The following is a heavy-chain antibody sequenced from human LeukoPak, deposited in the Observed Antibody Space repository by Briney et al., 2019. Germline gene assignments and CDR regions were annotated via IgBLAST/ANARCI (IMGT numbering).Heavy chain of an antibody. D-gene: IGHD6-19*01. J-gene: IGHJ4*02. CDR2: IWNDGSNK. CDR1: GFTFSGYA. V-gene: IGHV3-33*01. Sequence: PGRSLRLSCAASGFTFSGYAMHWVRQAAGKGLEWVAVIWNDGSNKYYADSVKGRFTISRDNSKNTLYLQMNSLRAEDTAVYYCAGDWKWLGYDYWGQGTLVTVSS. CDR3: AGDWKWLGYDY.